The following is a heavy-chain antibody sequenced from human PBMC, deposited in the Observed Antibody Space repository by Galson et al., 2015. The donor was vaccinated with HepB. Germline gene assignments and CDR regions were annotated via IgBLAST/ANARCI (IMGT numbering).Heavy chain of an antibody. CDR1: GFTFSIYA. D-gene: IGHD3-10*01. V-gene: IGHV3-30*04. Sequence: SLRLSCAASGFTFSIYAIHWVRQAPGKGLEWVALISSDGSNKYYADSVRGRFTISRDNSKNTLYLQVNSLRAEDTAVYYCARGLIHYYGSGGYYNPFDYWGQGTLVTVSS. CDR3: ARGLIHYYGSGGYYNPFDY. CDR2: ISSDGSNK. J-gene: IGHJ4*02.